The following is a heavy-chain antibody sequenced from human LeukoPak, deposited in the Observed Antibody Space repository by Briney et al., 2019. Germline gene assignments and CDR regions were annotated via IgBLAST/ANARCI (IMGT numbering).Heavy chain of an antibody. J-gene: IGHJ4*02. CDR1: GGTFISYA. V-gene: IGHV1-69*13. CDR2: IIPIFGTA. CDR3: ARPTEEMATINSYFHY. D-gene: IGHD5-24*01. Sequence: SVKVSCKASGGTFISYAISWVRQAPGQGLEWMGGIIPIFGTANYAQKFQGRVTITADESTSTTYMELSSLRSEDTAVYYCARPTEEMATINSYFHYWGQGTLVTVSS.